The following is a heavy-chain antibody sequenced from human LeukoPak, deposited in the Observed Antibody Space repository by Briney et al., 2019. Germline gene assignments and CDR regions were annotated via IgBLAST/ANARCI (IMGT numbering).Heavy chain of an antibody. CDR3: AKDRYGSGSDTP. V-gene: IGHV3-30*02. D-gene: IGHD3-10*01. Sequence: PGGSLRLSCAASAFTFSRYGMHWVCQAPGKGLEWVALIRSDGNNKYYADSVKGRFTISRDNSKNTLSLQMNSLRTEDTAVYYCAKDRYGSGSDTPWGQGTLVTVSS. J-gene: IGHJ5*02. CDR2: IRSDGNNK. CDR1: AFTFSRYG.